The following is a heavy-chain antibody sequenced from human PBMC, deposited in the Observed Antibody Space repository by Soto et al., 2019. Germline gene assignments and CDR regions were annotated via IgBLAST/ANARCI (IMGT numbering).Heavy chain of an antibody. CDR3: ARVGAYCVSTSCHDY. CDR2: ISAYNGNT. J-gene: IGHJ4*02. V-gene: IGHV1-18*01. Sequence: QVQLVQSGAEVKKPGASVKVSCKASGYTFTNYGISWVRQAPGQGLEWMGWISAYNGNTDYAQKLQGRVTMTTDTSTSTAYMELRSLRSDDTDVYYCARVGAYCVSTSCHDYWGQGTLVTVSS. D-gene: IGHD2-2*01. CDR1: GYTFTNYG.